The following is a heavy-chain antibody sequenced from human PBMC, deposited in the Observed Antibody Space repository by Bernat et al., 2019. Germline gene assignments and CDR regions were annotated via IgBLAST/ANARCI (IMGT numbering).Heavy chain of an antibody. CDR1: GFTFSGDW. D-gene: IGHD5/OR15-5a*01. CDR2: INGDGTIT. Sequence: EVKLVESGGGLIQPGGSLRLSCAASGFTFSGDWMHWVRQVPGKGLVWVSRINGDGTITDYAESVKGRFTISRENAKNTLYLQMNSLRVEDTAVYYCVRSVSGAAGFFDYWGPGSLVTVSS. J-gene: IGHJ4*02. V-gene: IGHV3-74*01. CDR3: VRSVSGAAGFFDY.